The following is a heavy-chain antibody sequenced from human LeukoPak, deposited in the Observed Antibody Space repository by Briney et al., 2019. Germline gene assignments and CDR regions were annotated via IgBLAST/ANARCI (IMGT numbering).Heavy chain of an antibody. Sequence: ASVTVSCKASGYTFTSYGISWVRQAPGQGLEWMGWISAYNGNTNYAQKFQGRVTMTTDTSTSTAYMELRSLRSDDTAVYYCARVDYGDYIYYYGMDVWGQGTTVTVSS. V-gene: IGHV1-18*01. CDR1: GYTFTSYG. D-gene: IGHD4-17*01. J-gene: IGHJ6*02. CDR2: ISAYNGNT. CDR3: ARVDYGDYIYYYGMDV.